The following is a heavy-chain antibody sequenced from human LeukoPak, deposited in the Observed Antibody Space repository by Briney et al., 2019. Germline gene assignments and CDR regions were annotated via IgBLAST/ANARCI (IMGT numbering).Heavy chain of an antibody. CDR1: GGSISGHY. Sequence: SETLSLTCTVSGGSISGHYWSWIRQPPGKGLEWIGYIYYSGSTNYNPSLKSRVTISVDTSKNQFSLKLSSVTAADTAVYYCARDSYGSGSYSNWGQGTLVTVSS. J-gene: IGHJ4*02. CDR3: ARDSYGSGSYSN. D-gene: IGHD3-10*01. CDR2: IYYSGST. V-gene: IGHV4-59*11.